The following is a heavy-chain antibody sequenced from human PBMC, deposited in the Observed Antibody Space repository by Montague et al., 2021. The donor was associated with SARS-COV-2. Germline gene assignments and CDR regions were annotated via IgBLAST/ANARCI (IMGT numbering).Heavy chain of an antibody. V-gene: IGHV3-21*01. CDR2: ISSRGSYI. CDR1: GFAFSNYS. D-gene: IGHD1-14*01. J-gene: IGHJ4*02. Sequence: SLRLSCAPSGFAFSNYSMNWVRQAPGKGLEWVSSISSRGSYIYYADSLKGRFTISRDNAKNSLYLQLNNLGAEDTAVYYCAREGGTPGATLDSWGQGTLVTVSS. CDR3: AREGGTPGATLDS.